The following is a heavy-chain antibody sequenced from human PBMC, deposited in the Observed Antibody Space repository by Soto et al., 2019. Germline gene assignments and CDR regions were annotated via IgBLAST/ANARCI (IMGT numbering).Heavy chain of an antibody. V-gene: IGHV3-74*01. D-gene: IGHD1-7*01. Sequence: GGSLRLSCAASGFDFSTHWMHWVRQAPGKGLEWVSRIDDDGSSTRYADSVKGRFTISRDNAKNIVYLEMTSLRTEDTAVYFCARRLELPLGASLYYYGMAVWGQGTTVTVSS. CDR3: ARRLELPLGASLYYYGMAV. J-gene: IGHJ6*02. CDR1: GFDFSTHW. CDR2: IDDDGSST.